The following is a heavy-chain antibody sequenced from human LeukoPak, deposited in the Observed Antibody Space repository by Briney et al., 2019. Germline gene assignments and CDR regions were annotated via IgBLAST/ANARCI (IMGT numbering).Heavy chain of an antibody. J-gene: IGHJ5*02. V-gene: IGHV4-34*01. Sequence: GSLRLSCAASGFTFGSYAMTWVRQAPGKGLEWIGEINHSGGTNYNPSIKSRVTISVDTSKNQFSLNLTSVTAADTAVYYCARLYIGGYSRSTNYNWFDPWGQGTLVTVSS. CDR3: ARLYIGGYSRSTNYNWFDP. CDR1: GFTFGSYA. D-gene: IGHD6-13*01. CDR2: INHSGGT.